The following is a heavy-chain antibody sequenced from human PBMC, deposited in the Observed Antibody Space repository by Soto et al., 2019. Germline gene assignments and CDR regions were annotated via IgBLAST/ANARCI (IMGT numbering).Heavy chain of an antibody. Sequence: PSETLSLTCAVYGGSFSGYYWSWIRQPPGKGLEWIGEINHSGSTNYNPSLKSRVTISVDTSKNQFSLKLSSVTAADTAVYYCARVGDSSGYYNYYYYYGMDVWGQGTTVTVS. CDR2: INHSGST. J-gene: IGHJ6*02. V-gene: IGHV4-34*01. CDR1: GGSFSGYY. CDR3: ARVGDSSGYYNYYYYYGMDV. D-gene: IGHD3-22*01.